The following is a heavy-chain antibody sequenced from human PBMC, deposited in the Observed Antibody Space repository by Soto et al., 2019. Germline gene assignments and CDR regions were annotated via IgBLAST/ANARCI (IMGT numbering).Heavy chain of an antibody. CDR3: ARRAETNGWNGFGADKYYFDF. J-gene: IGHJ4*02. CDR2: MNPNTGNS. CDR1: GYTFTSYD. Sequence: QVQLVQSGAEVRKPGASVKVSCEASGYTFTSYDIYWVRQASGQGLEWMGWMNPNTGNSGYAQKFQGRVTTTSDTSISTAHMELSILRAEDTAVYYCARRAETNGWNGFGADKYYFDFWGQGTLVTVSS. V-gene: IGHV1-8*01. D-gene: IGHD1-1*01.